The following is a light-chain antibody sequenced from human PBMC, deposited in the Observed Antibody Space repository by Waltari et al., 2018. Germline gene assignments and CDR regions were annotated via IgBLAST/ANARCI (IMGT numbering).Light chain of an antibody. J-gene: IGLJ3*02. CDR2: EVT. V-gene: IGLV2-23*02. CDR1: SSDCGTYNF. CDR3: YSSAMSAFVV. Sequence: QSALTQPASVSGSPGQSITISCTGTSSDCGTYNFVSWYQHHPGKAPQLILSEVTKRPSGVSDRFSGSKSGNTASLTISGLQAEDDADYYCYSSAMSAFVVFGGGTKLTVL.